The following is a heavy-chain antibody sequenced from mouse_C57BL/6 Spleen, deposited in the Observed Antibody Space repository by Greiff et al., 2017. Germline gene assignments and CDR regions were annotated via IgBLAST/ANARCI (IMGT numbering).Heavy chain of an antibody. D-gene: IGHD1-1*01. CDR1: GYTFTSYW. V-gene: IGHV1-69*01. CDR3: ARRDYGSSFDY. J-gene: IGHJ2*01. CDR2: IDPSDSYT. Sequence: VQLQQPGAELVMPGASVKLSCKASGYTFTSYWMHWVKQRPGQGLEWIGEIDPSDSYTNYNQKFKGKATLTVDKSSSTAYMQLSSLTSEDSAVYYCARRDYGSSFDYRGQGTTLTVSS.